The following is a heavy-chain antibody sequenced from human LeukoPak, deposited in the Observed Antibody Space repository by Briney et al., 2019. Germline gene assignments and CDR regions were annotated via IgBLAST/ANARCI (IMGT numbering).Heavy chain of an antibody. J-gene: IGHJ4*02. CDR2: LYSGGGA. Sequence: GGSLRLSCAASGFTVSNSYMSWVRQAPGKGLEWASVLYSGGGAYYTDSVRGRFTISRDSSKNTLYLQMNSLRADDTAVYYCVGQTHKDYWGQGTLVTVSS. V-gene: IGHV3-53*01. CDR1: GFTVSNSY. CDR3: VGQTHKDY.